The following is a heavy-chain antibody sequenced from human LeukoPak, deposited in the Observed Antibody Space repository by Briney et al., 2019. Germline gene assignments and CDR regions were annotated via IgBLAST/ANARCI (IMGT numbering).Heavy chain of an antibody. CDR3: AGVSRRNWFDP. V-gene: IGHV3-11*01. CDR2: ISGSGHAI. Sequence: NTGGSLRLSCAASGFTFSDYYMSWIRQARGKGVEGVSLISGSGHAIYYAESVKGRLTISRDNAKKSLFLQMDSLRAEDTAVSYCAGVSRRNWFDPWGQGTLVTVSS. J-gene: IGHJ5*02. CDR1: GFTFSDYY.